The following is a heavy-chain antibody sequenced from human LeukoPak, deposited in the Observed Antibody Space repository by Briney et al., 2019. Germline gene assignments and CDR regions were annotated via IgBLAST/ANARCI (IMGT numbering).Heavy chain of an antibody. Sequence: GGSLRLSCAASGFTFSSYAMSWVRQAPGKGLEWVSAISGSGGSTYYADSVKGRFTISRDNSKNTLYLQMNSLRAEDTAVYYCAKLRVTYYYDSSGYYYFDYWGQGTLVTVSS. J-gene: IGHJ4*02. CDR1: GFTFSSYA. V-gene: IGHV3-23*01. CDR3: AKLRVTYYYDSSGYYYFDY. CDR2: ISGSGGST. D-gene: IGHD3-22*01.